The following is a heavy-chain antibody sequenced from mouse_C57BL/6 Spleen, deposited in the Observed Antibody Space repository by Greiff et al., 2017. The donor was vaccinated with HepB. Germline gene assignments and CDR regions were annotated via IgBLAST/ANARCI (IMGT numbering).Heavy chain of an antibody. CDR2: INPSSGYT. CDR3: ARSGYDYGGFAY. CDR1: GYTFTSYW. V-gene: IGHV1-7*01. Sequence: VQLKQSGAELAKPGASVKLSCKASGYTFTSYWMNWVKQRPGQGLEWIGYINPSSGYTKYNQKFKDKATLTADKSSSPAYMQLSSLTSEYSAVYFCARSGYDYGGFAYWGQGTLVTVSA. J-gene: IGHJ3*01. D-gene: IGHD2-14*01.